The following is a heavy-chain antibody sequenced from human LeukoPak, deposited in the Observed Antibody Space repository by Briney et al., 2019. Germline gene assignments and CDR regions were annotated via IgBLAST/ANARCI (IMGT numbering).Heavy chain of an antibody. CDR3: ARGESGYDLAEYFQH. CDR1: GYTFTNYG. V-gene: IGHV1-18*01. CDR2: ISAYNGNT. J-gene: IGHJ1*01. D-gene: IGHD5-12*01. Sequence: ASVKVSWKASGYTFTNYGISWVRQAPGQGLEWMGWISAYNGNTNYAQKFQGRVTMTTDTSTSTAYMELGSLRSDDTAVYYCARGESGYDLAEYFQHWGPGTLVTVSS.